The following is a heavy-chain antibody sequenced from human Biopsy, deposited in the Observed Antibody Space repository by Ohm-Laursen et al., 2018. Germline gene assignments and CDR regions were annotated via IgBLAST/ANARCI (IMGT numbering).Heavy chain of an antibody. Sequence: SLRLSCTASDFTFDDYAISWVRQRPGKGLEWVSGITWNSGHIAYADSVKGRFTISRDNAKNVLWLQMNSLRVDDTAMYYCVKDIRRYFYGMDVWGQGTTVTVS. CDR2: ITWNSGHI. J-gene: IGHJ6*02. CDR1: DFTFDDYA. D-gene: IGHD3-10*01. V-gene: IGHV3-9*01. CDR3: VKDIRRYFYGMDV.